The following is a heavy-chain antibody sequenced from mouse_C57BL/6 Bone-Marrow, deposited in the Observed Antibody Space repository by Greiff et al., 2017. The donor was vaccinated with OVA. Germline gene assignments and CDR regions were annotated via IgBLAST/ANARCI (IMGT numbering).Heavy chain of an antibody. J-gene: IGHJ3*01. V-gene: IGHV5-6*01. Sequence: EVQVVESGGDLVKPGGSLKLSCAASGFTFSSYGMSWVRQTPDKRLEWVATISSGGSYTYYPDSVKGRVTITRDNAKNTLYLQMSSLKSEDTAMYYCARHWDYDYELAYWGQGTLVTVSA. D-gene: IGHD2-4*01. CDR3: ARHWDYDYELAY. CDR2: ISSGGSYT. CDR1: GFTFSSYG.